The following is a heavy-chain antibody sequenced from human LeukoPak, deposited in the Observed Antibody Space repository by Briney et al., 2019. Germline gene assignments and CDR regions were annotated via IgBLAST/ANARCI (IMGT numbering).Heavy chain of an antibody. CDR3: ARVGYCSTGNCYSDWFDP. V-gene: IGHV1-2*02. CDR2: INPHSGGT. J-gene: IGHJ5*02. CDR1: GYTFTGYY. Sequence: ASVKVSCKASGYTFTGYYVHWVRQAPGQGLEWMGWINPHSGGTNYAQKIQGRVTMSRDTSISTAYMELSRLRFDDTAVYYCARVGYCSTGNCYSDWFDPWGQGTLVTVSS. D-gene: IGHD2-15*01.